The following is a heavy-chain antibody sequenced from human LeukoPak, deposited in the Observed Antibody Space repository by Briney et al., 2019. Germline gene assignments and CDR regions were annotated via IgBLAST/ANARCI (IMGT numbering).Heavy chain of an antibody. Sequence: SETLSLTCTASGGSISSYYWSWIRQPPGKGLEWIGYIYYSGSTNYNPSLKSRVTISVDTSKNQFSLKLSSVTAADTAVYYCARSRGIAARLAAWGQGTLVTVSS. V-gene: IGHV4-59*01. CDR3: ARSRGIAARLAA. D-gene: IGHD6-6*01. J-gene: IGHJ4*02. CDR1: GGSISSYY. CDR2: IYYSGST.